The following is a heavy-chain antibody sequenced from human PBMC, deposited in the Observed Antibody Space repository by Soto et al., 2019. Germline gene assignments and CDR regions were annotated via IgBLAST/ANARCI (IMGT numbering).Heavy chain of an antibody. Sequence: DVHLVESGGNMVQSGESLRLSCSVSEFTFSTYWMHWVRQVPGQSPFWVSRISGDGNITTYADSVRGRFTISRDNAKNTLYLQMNSLRVEDTAIYYCTRGPRVDSAGTGAHWGPGTPVTVSS. D-gene: IGHD6-13*01. J-gene: IGHJ4*02. CDR3: TRGPRVDSAGTGAH. CDR1: EFTFSTYW. CDR2: ISGDGNIT. V-gene: IGHV3-74*01.